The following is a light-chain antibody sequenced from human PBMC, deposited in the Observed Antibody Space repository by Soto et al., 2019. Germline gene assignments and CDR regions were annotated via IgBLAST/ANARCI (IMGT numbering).Light chain of an antibody. CDR1: QSISSW. CDR2: DAA. Sequence: GDRVTITCRASQSISSWLAWYQQKPGKAPRLLIYDAAHLETGVSSRFSGGGSGTQFTPTISSLQPEDVATYYCQQFHSAPYTFGQGTKVDIK. V-gene: IGKV1-5*01. J-gene: IGKJ2*01. CDR3: QQFHSAPYT.